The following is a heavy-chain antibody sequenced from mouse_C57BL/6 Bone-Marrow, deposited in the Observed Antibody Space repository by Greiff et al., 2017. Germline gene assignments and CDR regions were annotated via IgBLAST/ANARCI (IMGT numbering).Heavy chain of an antibody. J-gene: IGHJ1*03. CDR1: GYTFPSYW. CDR2: IYPGSGST. CDR3: AIPYYSNYWYFDV. V-gene: IGHV1-55*01. D-gene: IGHD2-5*01. Sequence: QVQLQQPGAELVKPGASVKMSCKASGYTFPSYWINWVKQRPGQGLEWIGDIYPGSGSTNYNEKFKSKATLTVDTAYSTAYMPLSSLTSEDASVYYCAIPYYSNYWYFDVWGTGTTVTVSS.